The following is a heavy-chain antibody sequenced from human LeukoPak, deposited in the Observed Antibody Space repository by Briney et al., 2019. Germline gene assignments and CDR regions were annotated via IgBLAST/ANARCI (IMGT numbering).Heavy chain of an antibody. D-gene: IGHD5-18*01. CDR1: GGSISTYH. Sequence: TSETLSLTCTVSGGSISTYHWNWIRQPPGKGLEWIGETYFRGMSNYNYNPSLKSRVTISVDTSNNQFSLEMTSVTAADTAVYYCARDRQHSYGSVLDPGGRGTLVPVSS. CDR3: ARDRQHSYGSVLDP. J-gene: IGHJ5*02. CDR2: TYFRGMSNY. V-gene: IGHV4-59*01.